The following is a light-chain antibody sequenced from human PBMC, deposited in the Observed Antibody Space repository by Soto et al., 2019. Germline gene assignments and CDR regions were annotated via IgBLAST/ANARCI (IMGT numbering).Light chain of an antibody. Sequence: SVLPQPASVSGSPGQSIALSCPGTSSDVGAYNSVSWYQQHPGRAPKLMIHDVSDRPSGVSNRFSGSKSGNTASLTISGLQAEHEAAYYCSSYTSSTTYVFGTGTKVTVL. CDR2: DVS. J-gene: IGLJ1*01. CDR3: SSYTSSTTYV. CDR1: SSDVGAYNS. V-gene: IGLV2-14*03.